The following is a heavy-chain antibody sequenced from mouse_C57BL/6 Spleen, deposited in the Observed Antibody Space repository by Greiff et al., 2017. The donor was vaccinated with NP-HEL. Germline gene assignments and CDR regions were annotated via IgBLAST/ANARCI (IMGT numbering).Heavy chain of an antibody. J-gene: IGHJ1*03. CDR2: IYPSDSET. Sequence: QVQLQQPGAELVRPGSSVKLSCKASGYTFTSYWMDWVKQRPGQGLEWLGNIYPSDSETHDNLNCKDKATVTADKSFITAYMQLRSLTSEDSAVSYLARLDDPWYFDVWGTGTTVTVSS. CDR1: GYTFTSYW. D-gene: IGHD2-3*01. CDR3: ARLDDPWYFDV. V-gene: IGHV1-61*01.